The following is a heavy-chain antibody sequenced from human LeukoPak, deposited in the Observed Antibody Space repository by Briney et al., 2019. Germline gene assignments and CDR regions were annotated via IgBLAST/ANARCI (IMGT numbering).Heavy chain of an antibody. D-gene: IGHD2-15*01. V-gene: IGHV1-8*03. CDR3: ASGNRGYCSGGSCYNWFDP. CDR2: MNPNSGNT. Sequence: GASVKVSCKASGYTFTSYDINWVRQATGQGLEWMGWMNPNSGNTGYAQKFQGRVTITRNTSISTAYMELSSLRSEDTAVYYCASGNRGYCSGGSCYNWFDPWGQGTLVTVSS. J-gene: IGHJ5*02. CDR1: GYTFTSYD.